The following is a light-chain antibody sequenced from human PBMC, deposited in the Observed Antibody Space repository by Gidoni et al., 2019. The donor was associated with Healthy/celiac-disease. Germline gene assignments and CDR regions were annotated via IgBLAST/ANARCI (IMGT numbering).Light chain of an antibody. J-gene: IGLJ3*02. CDR1: NIGSKS. CDR3: QVWDSSSDLGV. CDR2: DDS. Sequence: SYVLTQPPSVSVVPGQTARITCGGNNIGSKSVHGYQQKPGQAPGLVVYDDSDRPSGIPERFSGSNSGNTATLTISRVEAGDEADYYCQVWDSSSDLGVFGGGTKLTVL. V-gene: IGLV3-21*02.